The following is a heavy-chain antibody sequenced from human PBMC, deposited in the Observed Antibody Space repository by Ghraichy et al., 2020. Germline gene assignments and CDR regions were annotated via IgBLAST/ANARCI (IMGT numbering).Heavy chain of an antibody. CDR2: IYYRGST. D-gene: IGHD3-3*01. CDR3: AARWSGSYYFDY. V-gene: IGHV4-39*07. Sequence: SETLSLTCTVSGGSISSSTYHWGWIRQPPGKGLEWIGSIYYRGSTYYNPSLKSRVTISVDTSKNQFSLKLSSVTAADTAVYYCAARWSGSYYFDYWGQGTLVTVSS. CDR1: GGSISSSTYH. J-gene: IGHJ4*02.